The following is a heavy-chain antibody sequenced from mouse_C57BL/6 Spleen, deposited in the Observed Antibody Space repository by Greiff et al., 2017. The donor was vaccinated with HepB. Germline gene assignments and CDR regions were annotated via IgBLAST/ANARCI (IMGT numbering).Heavy chain of an antibody. CDR3: ARSTAQAYFDY. D-gene: IGHD3-2*02. J-gene: IGHJ2*01. Sequence: VQLQQSGPELVKPGASVKISCKASGYTFTDYYMNWVKQSHGKSLEWIGDINPNNGGTSYNQKFKGKATLTVDKSSSTAYMELRSLTSEDSAVYYCARSTAQAYFDYWGQGTTLTVSS. V-gene: IGHV1-26*01. CDR1: GYTFTDYY. CDR2: INPNNGGT.